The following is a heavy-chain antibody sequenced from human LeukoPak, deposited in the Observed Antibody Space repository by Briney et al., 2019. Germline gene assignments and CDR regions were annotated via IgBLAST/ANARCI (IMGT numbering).Heavy chain of an antibody. D-gene: IGHD5-18*01. Sequence: GGSLRLSCAASGFTFSSYAMSWVRQAPGKGLEWVSVIYSGGSTYYADSVKGRFTISRDNSKNTLFLQMNSLRAGDTAVYYCAKGYSFGCCNYYYMDAWGKGTTVTVSS. CDR1: GFTFSSYA. CDR2: IYSGGST. V-gene: IGHV3-23*03. J-gene: IGHJ6*03. CDR3: AKGYSFGCCNYYYMDA.